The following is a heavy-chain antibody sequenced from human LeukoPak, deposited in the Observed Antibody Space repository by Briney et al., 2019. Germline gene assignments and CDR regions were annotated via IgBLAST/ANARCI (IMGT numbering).Heavy chain of an antibody. CDR1: GFTFSSYS. V-gene: IGHV3-21*01. CDR3: TRGSEVVPAADNWFDP. Sequence: GGSLRLSCAASGFTFSSYSMNWVRQAPGKGLKWVSSISTSSIYIYYADSVKGRLTISTEHAKNSLFLQINSLRAEDTAVYYCTRGSEVVPAADNWFDPWGQGTLVTVSS. J-gene: IGHJ5*02. CDR2: ISTSSIYI. D-gene: IGHD2-2*01.